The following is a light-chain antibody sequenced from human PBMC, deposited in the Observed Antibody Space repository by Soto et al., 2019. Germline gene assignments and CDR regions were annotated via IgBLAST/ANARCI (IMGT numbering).Light chain of an antibody. CDR1: QSVSSY. CDR3: QQRSNPLT. J-gene: IGKJ4*01. CDR2: DAS. Sequence: EIVLTQSPATLSLSPGERATLSRRASQSVSSYLAWYQQKPGQAPRLLIYDASNRATGIPARFSGSGSGTDFTLTISILEPEDFAVYYCQQRSNPLTFGGGTKVEIK. V-gene: IGKV3-11*01.